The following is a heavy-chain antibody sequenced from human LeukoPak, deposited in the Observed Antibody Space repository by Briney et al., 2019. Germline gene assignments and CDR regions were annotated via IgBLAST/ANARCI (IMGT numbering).Heavy chain of an antibody. D-gene: IGHD3-9*01. J-gene: IGHJ5*02. CDR3: ASKGPGYRGWFDP. Sequence: KASETLSLTCTVSGGSISSSSYYWGWIRQPPGKGLEWIGSIYYSGSTYYNPSLKSRVTISVDTSKNQFSLKLSSVTAADTAVYYCASKGPGYRGWFDPWGQGTLVTVSS. CDR1: GGSISSSSYY. V-gene: IGHV4-39*07. CDR2: IYYSGST.